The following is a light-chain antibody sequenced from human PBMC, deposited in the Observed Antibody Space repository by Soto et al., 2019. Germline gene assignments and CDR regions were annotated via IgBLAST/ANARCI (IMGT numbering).Light chain of an antibody. CDR1: QSVSSSF. V-gene: IGKV3-20*01. CDR2: GAS. Sequence: EIVLTQSPGTLPLAPGERATLSCRASQSVSSSFLAWYQQKPGQAPRLLIYGASSRATGIPDRFSGSGSGTDFTLTISSLEPEDVAVYYCQQYDSSPLTFGGGTKVEIK. J-gene: IGKJ4*01. CDR3: QQYDSSPLT.